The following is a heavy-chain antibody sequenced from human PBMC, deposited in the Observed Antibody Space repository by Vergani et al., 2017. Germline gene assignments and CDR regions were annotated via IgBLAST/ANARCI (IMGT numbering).Heavy chain of an antibody. CDR3: ARDLLTLITIFGVVIIDAFDI. J-gene: IGHJ3*02. V-gene: IGHV3-21*01. D-gene: IGHD3-3*01. CDR2: ISSSSSYI. Sequence: EVQLVESGGGLVKPGGSLRLSCAASGFTFSSYSMNWVRQAPGKGLEWVSSISSSSSYIYYADSVKGRFTISRDNAKHSLYLQMNSLRAEDTAVYYCARDLLTLITIFGVVIIDAFDIWGQGTMVTVSS. CDR1: GFTFSSYS.